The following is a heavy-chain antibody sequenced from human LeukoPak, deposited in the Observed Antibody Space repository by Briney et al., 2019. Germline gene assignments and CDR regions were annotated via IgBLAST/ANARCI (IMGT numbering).Heavy chain of an antibody. V-gene: IGHV4-34*01. Sequence: PSETLSLTCAVYGGSFSGYYWSWIRQPPGKGLEWIGEINHSGRTKYNPSLKSRVSISVDTSKNQFSLKLNSVTAADTNVYYCARGWPGGYVDSWGQGILVTVSS. CDR1: GGSFSGYY. CDR2: INHSGRT. D-gene: IGHD3-22*01. J-gene: IGHJ4*02. CDR3: ARGWPGGYVDS.